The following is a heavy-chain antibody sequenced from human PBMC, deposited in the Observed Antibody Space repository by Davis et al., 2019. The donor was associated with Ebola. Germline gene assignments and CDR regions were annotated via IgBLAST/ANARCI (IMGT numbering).Heavy chain of an antibody. CDR2: ISSSSLTT. D-gene: IGHD4-23*01. Sequence: GESLKISCVASGFTFSSYTMNWVRQAPGKGLEWLSYISSSSLTTYSADSVKGRFTISRDDAKKSLYLQMDSLRAEDTAVYYCAQQLGDYGGNALRYWGQGTLVTVSS. CDR1: GFTFSSYT. CDR3: AQQLGDYGGNALRY. J-gene: IGHJ4*02. V-gene: IGHV3-48*04.